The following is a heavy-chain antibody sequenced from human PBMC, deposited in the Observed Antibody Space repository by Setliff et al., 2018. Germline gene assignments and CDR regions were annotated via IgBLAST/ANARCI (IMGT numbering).Heavy chain of an antibody. CDR2: IYPGDSDT. V-gene: IGHV5-51*01. CDR3: SRPIGGNYYGAFEN. CDR1: GFSFTNYW. Sequence: GASLNFSCQTSGFSFTNYWVARVRQTPGKGLGWMGIIYPGDSDTRYSPSCEGPRTISADKSISTTYAQWSSPQASDTAMYYCSRPIGGNYYGAFENWAKGQWSPSPQ. J-gene: IGHJ3*02. D-gene: IGHD3-10*01.